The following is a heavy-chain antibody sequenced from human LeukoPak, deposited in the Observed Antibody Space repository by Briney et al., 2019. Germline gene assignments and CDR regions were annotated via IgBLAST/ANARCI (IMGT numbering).Heavy chain of an antibody. J-gene: IGHJ5*02. CDR2: IIPIFGTA. Sequence: SVKVSCRASGGTFSSYAISWVRQAPGQGLEWMGGIIPIFGTANYAQKFQGRVTITADKSTSTAYMELSSLRSEDTAVYYCARVAGSSHNWFDPWGQGTLVTVSS. CDR1: GGTFSSYA. D-gene: IGHD6-19*01. CDR3: ARVAGSSHNWFDP. V-gene: IGHV1-69*06.